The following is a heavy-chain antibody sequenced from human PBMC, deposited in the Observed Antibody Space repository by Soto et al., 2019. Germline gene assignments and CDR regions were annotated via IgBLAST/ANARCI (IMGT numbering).Heavy chain of an antibody. CDR3: ARPSSGDYTFDY. J-gene: IGHJ4*02. CDR1: GGSISTYY. Sequence: PSETLSLTCTVSGGSISTYYWTWIRQPPGKGLEWLGYIYYTGTTNYNPSLKTRVTISLDTSKNQFSLRLTSVTAADTAVYYCARPSSGDYTFDYWGRGTLVTVSS. V-gene: IGHV4-59*01. D-gene: IGHD4-17*01. CDR2: IYYTGTT.